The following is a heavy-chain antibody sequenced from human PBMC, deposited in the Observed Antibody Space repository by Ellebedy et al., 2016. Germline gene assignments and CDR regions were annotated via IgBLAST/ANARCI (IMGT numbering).Heavy chain of an antibody. CDR1: GFTFSSYA. V-gene: IGHV3-23*01. D-gene: IGHD3-3*01. Sequence: GGSLRLSCAASGFTFSSYAMSWVRQAPGKGLEWVSAISGSGGSTYYADSVKGRFTISRDNSKNTLYLQMNSLRAEDTAVYYCAPRPRRLGWFDPWGQGTLVTVSS. CDR2: ISGSGGST. J-gene: IGHJ5*02. CDR3: APRPRRLGWFDP.